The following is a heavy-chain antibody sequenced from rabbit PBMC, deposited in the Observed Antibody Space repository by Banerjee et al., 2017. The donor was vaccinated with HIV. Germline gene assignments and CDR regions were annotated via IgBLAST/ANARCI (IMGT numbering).Heavy chain of an antibody. J-gene: IGHJ6*01. CDR2: IYATSGGNT. CDR3: ARGPAGYGAIYGMDL. Sequence: QSLEESGGDLVKPGASLTLTCTASGFSFSSSYWICWVRQAPGKGLEWIACIYATSGGNTYCATWAKGRFTISKTSSTTVTLQMTSLTAADTATYFCARGPAGYGAIYGMDLWGQGTLVTVS. V-gene: IGHV1S40*01. D-gene: IGHD6-1*01. CDR1: GFSFSSSYW.